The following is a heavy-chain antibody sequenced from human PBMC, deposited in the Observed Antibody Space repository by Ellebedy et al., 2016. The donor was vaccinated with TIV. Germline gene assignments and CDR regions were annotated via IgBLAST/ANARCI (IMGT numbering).Heavy chain of an antibody. CDR3: ARGPASSGWFDY. J-gene: IGHJ4*02. CDR1: GFTFSSYA. CDR2: IIPIFGTA. V-gene: IGHV1-69*01. D-gene: IGHD6-19*01. Sequence: GGSLRLXXAASGFTFSSYAMSWVRQAPGQGLEWMGGIIPIFGTANYAQKFQGRVTITADESTSTAYMELSSLRSEDTAVYYCARGPASSGWFDYWGQGTLVTVSS.